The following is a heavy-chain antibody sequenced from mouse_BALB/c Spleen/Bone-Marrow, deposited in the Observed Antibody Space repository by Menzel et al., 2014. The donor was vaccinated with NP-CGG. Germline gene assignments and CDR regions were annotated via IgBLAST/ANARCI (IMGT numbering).Heavy chain of an antibody. Sequence: VQVVESGPGLVAPSQSLSIPCTVSGFSLTGYGVSWVRQPPGKGLEWLGMIWGDGSTDYNSALKSRLSISKDNSKSQVFLKMNSLQTDDTARYYCARDSFLITRALDYWGQGTSVTVSS. J-gene: IGHJ4*01. V-gene: IGHV2-6-7*01. D-gene: IGHD2-4*01. CDR2: IWGDGST. CDR3: ARDSFLITRALDY. CDR1: GFSLTGYG.